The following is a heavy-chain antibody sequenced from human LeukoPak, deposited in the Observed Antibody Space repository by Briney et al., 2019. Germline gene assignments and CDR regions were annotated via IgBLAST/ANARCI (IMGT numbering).Heavy chain of an antibody. CDR1: DGSISSYY. V-gene: IGHV4-59*01. CDR2: IYYSGST. D-gene: IGHD2-2*01. Sequence: PSETLSLTCTVSDGSISSYYWSWIRQSPGKGLEWIGYIYYSGSTNYNPSLKSRVTISVDTSKNQFSLKLSSVTAADTAVYYCARGYCRSTSCNRYTFDMWGQGTMVTVSS. CDR3: ARGYCRSTSCNRYTFDM. J-gene: IGHJ3*02.